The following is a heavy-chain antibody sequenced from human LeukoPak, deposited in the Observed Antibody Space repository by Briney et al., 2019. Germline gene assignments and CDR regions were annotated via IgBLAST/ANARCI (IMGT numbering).Heavy chain of an antibody. D-gene: IGHD3-22*01. J-gene: IGHJ4*02. CDR3: ASLYYYDSSGYYYFDY. CDR1: GGSISSSSYY. CDR2: IYYSGST. Sequence: SETLSLTCTVSGGSISSSSYYWGWIRQPPGKGLEWIGSIYYSGSTYYNPSLKSRVTTSVDTSKNQFSLKLSSVTAADTAVYYCASLYYYDSSGYYYFDYWGQGTLVIVSS. V-gene: IGHV4-39*07.